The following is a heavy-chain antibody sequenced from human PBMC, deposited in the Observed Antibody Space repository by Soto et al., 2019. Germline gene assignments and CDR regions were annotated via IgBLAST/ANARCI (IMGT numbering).Heavy chain of an antibody. V-gene: IGHV4-59*01. Sequence: SETLSLTCTVSGGSISSYYWSWIRQPPGKGLEWIGYIYYSGSTNYNPSLKSRVTISVDTSKNQFSLKLSSVTAADTAVYYCARVYPGYCSSTSCYDGGDFDYWGQGTLVTVSS. CDR3: ARVYPGYCSSTSCYDGGDFDY. CDR1: GGSISSYY. J-gene: IGHJ4*02. CDR2: IYYSGST. D-gene: IGHD2-2*01.